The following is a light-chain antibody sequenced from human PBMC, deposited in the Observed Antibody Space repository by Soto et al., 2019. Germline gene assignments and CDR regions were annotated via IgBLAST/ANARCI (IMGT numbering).Light chain of an antibody. CDR2: GNS. V-gene: IGLV1-40*01. CDR3: QSYDSSLSSYV. J-gene: IGLJ1*01. CDR1: SSNIGAGYD. Sequence: QSVRTQPPSVSGAPGQRVTISCNGSSSNIGAGYDVHWYQQLPGTAPKLLIYGNSNRPSGVPDRFSGSKSGTSASLAITGLQAEDEADYYCQSYDSSLSSYVFGTGTKLTVL.